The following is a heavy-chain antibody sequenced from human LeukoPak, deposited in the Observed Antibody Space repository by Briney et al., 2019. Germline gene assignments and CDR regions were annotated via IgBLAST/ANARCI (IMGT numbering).Heavy chain of an antibody. D-gene: IGHD6-25*01. J-gene: IGHJ4*02. Sequence: ASVKVSCKASGYTFTGYYMHWVRQAPGQGLEWMGWINPNSGGTNYAQKFQGRVTMTRDTSISTAYMELSGLRSDDTAVYYCARSRWSIAAATDYWGQGTLVTVSS. CDR1: GYTFTGYY. V-gene: IGHV1-2*02. CDR2: INPNSGGT. CDR3: ARSRWSIAAATDY.